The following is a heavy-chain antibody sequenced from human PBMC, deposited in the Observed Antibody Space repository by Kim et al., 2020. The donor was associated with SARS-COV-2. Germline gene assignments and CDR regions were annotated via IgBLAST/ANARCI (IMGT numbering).Heavy chain of an antibody. V-gene: IGHV6-1*01. D-gene: IGHD6-13*01. CDR2: TYYRSTWGN. CDR1: GDSVSSKSAA. Sequence: SQTLSLTCAISGDSVSSKSAAWHWIRQSPSRGLEWLGRTYYRSTWGNDYAESVKSRITINPDTSKNQFSLQLNSVTPEDTAVYYCARSLSASATNCFDFWGQGILVTISS. CDR3: ARSLSASATNCFDF. J-gene: IGHJ4*02.